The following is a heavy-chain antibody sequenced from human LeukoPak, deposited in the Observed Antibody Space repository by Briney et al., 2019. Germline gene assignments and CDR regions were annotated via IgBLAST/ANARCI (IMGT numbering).Heavy chain of an antibody. V-gene: IGHV3-30*18. CDR2: ISYDGSNK. CDR1: GFTFSTYN. CDR3: AKDRAGSWAIDC. D-gene: IGHD6-13*01. J-gene: IGHJ4*02. Sequence: GRSLRLSCAASGFTFSTYNMHWVRQAPGKGLEWVAVISYDGSNKYYADSVKGRFTISRDDSKNTLYLEMNSLNAEDTAVYYCAKDRAGSWAIDCWGQGTLVTVSS.